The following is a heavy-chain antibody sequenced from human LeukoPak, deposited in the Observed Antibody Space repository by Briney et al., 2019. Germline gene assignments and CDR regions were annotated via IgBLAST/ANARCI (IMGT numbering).Heavy chain of an antibody. Sequence: PSETLSLTCTVSGGSMSNYYWSWIRQPPGKGLEWIGYIHHSGSTNYNPSLKSRVTISVDTSRNQFSLKLSSVTAADTAVYYCAGGKQWLAFDPWGQGTLVTVSS. CDR2: IHHSGST. CDR3: AGGKQWLAFDP. V-gene: IGHV4-59*01. CDR1: GGSMSNYY. J-gene: IGHJ5*02. D-gene: IGHD6-19*01.